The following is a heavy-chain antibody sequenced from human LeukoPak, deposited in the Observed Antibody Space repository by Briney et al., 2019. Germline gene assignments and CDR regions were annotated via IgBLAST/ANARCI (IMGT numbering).Heavy chain of an antibody. CDR3: AKSPAAHTSSSWYFTFHC. CDR1: GFTFSSYA. Sequence: GGSLRLSCAASGFTFSSYAMSWVRQAPGKGLGWVSAISGSGGSTYYADSVKGRFTISRDNSKSTLYLQMNSLRAEDTAVYYCAKSPAAHTSSSWYFTFHCWGQGTLVTVSS. J-gene: IGHJ4*02. V-gene: IGHV3-23*01. CDR2: ISGSGGST. D-gene: IGHD6-13*01.